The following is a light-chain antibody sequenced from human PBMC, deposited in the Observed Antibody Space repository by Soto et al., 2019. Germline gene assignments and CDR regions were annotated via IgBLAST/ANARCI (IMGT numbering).Light chain of an antibody. J-gene: IGLJ1*01. CDR2: EVS. V-gene: IGLV2-8*01. Sequence: QSALTQPPSASGSPGQSVTISCTGTSSDVGTHTFVSWHQQHPGKAPKLMIYEVSKRPSGVPDRFSGSKSGNTASLTVSGLQAEDEADYYCSSYTGSNNYVFGTGTKVTVL. CDR1: SSDVGTHTF. CDR3: SSYTGSNNYV.